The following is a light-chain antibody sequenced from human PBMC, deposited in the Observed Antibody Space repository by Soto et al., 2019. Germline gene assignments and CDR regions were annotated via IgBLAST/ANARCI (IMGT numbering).Light chain of an antibody. CDR1: SSNIGAGFD. CDR2: GNN. V-gene: IGLV1-40*01. Sequence: QSVLTQPPSLSGAPGQRVTISCTGASSNIGAGFDVHWYQLLPGTAPKLLISGNNNRPSGVPDRFSGSKSGTSASLAITGLQAEDEADYYCQSYDSSLSGFVFGAGTKVTVL. J-gene: IGLJ1*01. CDR3: QSYDSSLSGFV.